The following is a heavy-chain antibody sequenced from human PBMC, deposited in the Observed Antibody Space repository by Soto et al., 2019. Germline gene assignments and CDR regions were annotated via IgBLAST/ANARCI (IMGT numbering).Heavy chain of an antibody. CDR1: GITFNRSA. J-gene: IGHJ6*02. CDR3: AAVQEPPYSMGM. CDR2: IVVGSNNR. D-gene: IGHD2-15*01. V-gene: IGHV1-58*02. Sequence: QMQLVQSGPEVKKPGTTVKVSCKASGITFNRSAIQWVRQARGQRLERVGWIVVGSNNRDYAQKFQGKVTFTVDMSTSTVYRGLSSLRSEDTAGSYCAAVQEPPYSMGMWGQGTTVTVSS.